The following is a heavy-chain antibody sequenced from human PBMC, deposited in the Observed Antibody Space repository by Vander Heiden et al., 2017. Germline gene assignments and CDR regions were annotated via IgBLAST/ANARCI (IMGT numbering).Heavy chain of an antibody. J-gene: IGHJ3*02. CDR1: GFTFSTYG. Sequence: QVPLVASGARVVPPGRSLSLYCAPSGFTFSTYGFPSVRQARGKGLEWVAVIWYDGSNKYYADSVKGRFTISRDNSKNTLYLKMNSLRAEDTAVYYCAGAWGGSFDAFDIWGQGTMVTVSS. CDR3: AGAWGGSFDAFDI. V-gene: IGHV3-33*01. D-gene: IGHD1-26*01. CDR2: IWYDGSNK.